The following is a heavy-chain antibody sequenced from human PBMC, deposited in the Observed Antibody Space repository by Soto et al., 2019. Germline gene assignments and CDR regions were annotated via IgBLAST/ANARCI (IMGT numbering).Heavy chain of an antibody. Sequence: PGGSLRLSCAASGFTFSSYAMSWVRQAPGKGLEWVSAISGSGGSTYYADSVKGRFTISRDNSKNTLYLQMNSLRAEDTAVYYCARPALTTVTTVYYYMDVWGKGTTVTVSS. CDR1: GFTFSSYA. CDR2: ISGSGGST. D-gene: IGHD4-17*01. CDR3: ARPALTTVTTVYYYMDV. J-gene: IGHJ6*03. V-gene: IGHV3-23*01.